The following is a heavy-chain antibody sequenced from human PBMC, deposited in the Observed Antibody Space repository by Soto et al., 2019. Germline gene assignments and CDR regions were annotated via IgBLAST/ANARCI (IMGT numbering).Heavy chain of an antibody. D-gene: IGHD3-22*01. CDR1: GGSISNSRYY. Sequence: SETLSLTCTVAGGSISNSRYYWAWIRQPPGKGLEWIGSIYHTGNTYYNPSLRSRVTISVDTSKNQFSLKLTSVTAADTAVYYCARDYYDSSDYTTNWFDPWGQGTLVTVSS. CDR2: IYHTGNT. CDR3: ARDYYDSSDYTTNWFDP. V-gene: IGHV4-39*01. J-gene: IGHJ5*02.